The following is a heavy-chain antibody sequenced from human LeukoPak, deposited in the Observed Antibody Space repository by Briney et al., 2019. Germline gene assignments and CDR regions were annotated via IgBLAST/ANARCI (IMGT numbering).Heavy chain of an antibody. CDR1: GFTFSSYS. CDR2: ISSSSSTI. D-gene: IGHD3-16*01. V-gene: IGHV3-48*02. J-gene: IGHJ4*02. Sequence: PGGSLRLSCAASGFTFSSYSMNWVRQAPGKGLEWVSYISSSSSTIYYADSVKGRFTISRDNAKNSLYLQMNSLRDEDTAVYYCARLYGSHLDYWGQGTLVTVSS. CDR3: ARLYGSHLDY.